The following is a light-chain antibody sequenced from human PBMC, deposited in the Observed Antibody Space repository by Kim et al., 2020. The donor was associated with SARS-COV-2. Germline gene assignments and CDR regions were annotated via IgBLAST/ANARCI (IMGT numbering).Light chain of an antibody. CDR1: SSNIGSNY. Sequence: GQKVTISCSGSSSNIGSNYVSWYQHRRGTAPKLLIYDNSKRPSGIPARFSGSKSGTSATLGITGLQTADEADYYCATWDGSLSSWVFGGGTKLTVL. CDR2: DNS. J-gene: IGLJ3*02. V-gene: IGLV1-51*01. CDR3: ATWDGSLSSWV.